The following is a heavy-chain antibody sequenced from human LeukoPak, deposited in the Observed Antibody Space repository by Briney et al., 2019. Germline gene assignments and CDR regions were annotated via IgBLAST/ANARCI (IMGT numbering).Heavy chain of an antibody. D-gene: IGHD3-10*01. CDR2: ISYDGSNK. J-gene: IGHJ4*02. V-gene: IGHV3-30-3*01. Sequence: GGSLRLSCAASGFTFSSYAMHWVRQAPGKGLEWVAVISYDGSNKYYADSVKGRFTISRDNSKNTLYLQMNSLRADDTAVYYCARDRSGTYFWGQGSLVTVSS. CDR3: ARDRSGTYF. CDR1: GFTFSSYA.